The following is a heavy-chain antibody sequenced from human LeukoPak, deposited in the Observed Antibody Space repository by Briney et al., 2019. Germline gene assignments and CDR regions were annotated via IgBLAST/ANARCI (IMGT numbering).Heavy chain of an antibody. D-gene: IGHD2-2*01. CDR3: ARDLFGIVVVPAAMGY. Sequence: ASVNVSCKASGYTFTGYYMHWVRQAPGQGLEWMGWINPNSGGTNYVQKFQGRVTMTRDTSISTAYMELSRLRSDDTAVYYCARDLFGIVVVPAAMGYWGQGTLVTVSS. CDR1: GYTFTGYY. J-gene: IGHJ4*02. CDR2: INPNSGGT. V-gene: IGHV1-2*02.